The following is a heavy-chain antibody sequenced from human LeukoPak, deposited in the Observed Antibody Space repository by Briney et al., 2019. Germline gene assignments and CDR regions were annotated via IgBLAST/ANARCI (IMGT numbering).Heavy chain of an antibody. CDR3: AKSNGYGLVDI. V-gene: IGHV4-4*07. J-gene: IGHJ3*02. CDR1: GGSISSYY. D-gene: IGHD3-10*01. Sequence: NPSETLSLTCSVSGGSISSYYWSWIRQPAGKGLEWIGRIHTSGSTNYNPSLKSRVTMSTDTSKNQFSLRLSSVTAADTAVYYCAKSNGYGLVDIWGQGTMVTVSS. CDR2: IHTSGST.